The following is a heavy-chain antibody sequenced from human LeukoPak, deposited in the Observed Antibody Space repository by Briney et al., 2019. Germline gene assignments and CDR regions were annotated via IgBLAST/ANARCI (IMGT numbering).Heavy chain of an antibody. CDR2: IYSGGST. V-gene: IGHV3-53*01. J-gene: IGHJ6*02. CDR1: GFTVSSNY. CDR3: ARATPVRFLGDYGMDV. Sequence: GGPLRLSCAASGFTVSSNYMSWVRQAPGKGLEWVSVIYSGGSTYYADSVKGRFTISRDNSKNTLYLQMNSLRAEDTAVYYCARATPVRFLGDYGMDVWGQGTTVTVSS. D-gene: IGHD3-3*01.